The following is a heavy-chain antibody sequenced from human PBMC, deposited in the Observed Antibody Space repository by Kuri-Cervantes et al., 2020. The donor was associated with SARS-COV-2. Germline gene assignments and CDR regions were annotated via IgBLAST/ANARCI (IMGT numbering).Heavy chain of an antibody. J-gene: IGHJ4*02. Sequence: GESLKISCAASGFTFSSYWMSWVRQAPGKGLEWVANIKQDGSEKYYVDSVKGRFTISRDNAKNSLYLRMNSLRAEDTAVYYCARVPRSSSQTYWGQGTLVTVSS. CDR1: GFTFSSYW. V-gene: IGHV3-7*01. CDR3: ARVPRSSSQTY. D-gene: IGHD6-6*01. CDR2: IKQDGSEK.